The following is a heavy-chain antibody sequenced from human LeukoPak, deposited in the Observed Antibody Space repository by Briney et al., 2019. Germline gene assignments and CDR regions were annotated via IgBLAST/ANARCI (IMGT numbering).Heavy chain of an antibody. Sequence: GGSLRLSCAASGFTFSSYAMHWVRQAPGKGLEWVAVISYDGSNKYYADSVKGRFTISRDNSKNTLYLQMNSLRAEDTAVYYCAGMTRGGYWGQGTLVTVSS. CDR1: GFTFSSYA. CDR2: ISYDGSNK. V-gene: IGHV3-30-3*01. D-gene: IGHD3-10*01. J-gene: IGHJ4*02. CDR3: AGMTRGGY.